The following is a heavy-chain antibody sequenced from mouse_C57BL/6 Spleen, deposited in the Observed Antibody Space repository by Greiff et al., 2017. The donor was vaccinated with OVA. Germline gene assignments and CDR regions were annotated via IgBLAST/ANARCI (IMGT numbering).Heavy chain of an antibody. CDR3: ARYRYITTVVDLYFDV. J-gene: IGHJ1*03. D-gene: IGHD1-1*01. Sequence: EVQLVESEGGLVQPGSSMKLSCTASGFTFSDYYMAWVRQVPEKGLEWVANINYDGSSTYYLDSLKSRFIISRDNAKNILYLQMSSLKSEDTDTYYCARYRYITTVVDLYFDVWRTGTTVTVFS. CDR2: INYDGSST. CDR1: GFTFSDYY. V-gene: IGHV5-16*01.